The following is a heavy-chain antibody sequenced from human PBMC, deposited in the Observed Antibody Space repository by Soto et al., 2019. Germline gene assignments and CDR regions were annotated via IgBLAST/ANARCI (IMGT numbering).Heavy chain of an antibody. CDR1: GYTFTGYY. Sequence: ASVKISCKASGYTFTGYYMHWVRQAPGQGPEWMGLINPNSGGTNYAQKVQGRVTMTRDTSISTAYMDLSRLISDDTAVYYCARDLVTSAYYYYGMEVWGQGTTVTVSS. CDR2: INPNSGGT. CDR3: ARDLVTSAYYYYGMEV. D-gene: IGHD4-4*01. V-gene: IGHV1-2*02. J-gene: IGHJ6*02.